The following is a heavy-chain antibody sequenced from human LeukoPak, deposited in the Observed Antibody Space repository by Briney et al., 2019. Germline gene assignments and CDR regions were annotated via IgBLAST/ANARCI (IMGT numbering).Heavy chain of an antibody. CDR1: GYTFTGYY. CDR2: IKSNSGDT. D-gene: IGHD1-26*01. CDR3: ARGGVGNFDL. J-gene: IGHJ4*02. V-gene: IGHV1-2*02. Sequence: ASVKVSCKASGYTFTGYYLHWVRQAPGQGLEWMGWIKSNSGDTTYAQKFEGRVTMTRDTSISTAYMELSSLRSDDTAVYYCARGGVGNFDLWGQGTLVTVSS.